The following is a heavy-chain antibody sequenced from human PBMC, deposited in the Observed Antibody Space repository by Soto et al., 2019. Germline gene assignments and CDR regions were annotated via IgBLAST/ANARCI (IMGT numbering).Heavy chain of an antibody. J-gene: IGHJ6*03. CDR1: GYTFTSYG. CDR3: ARDRYCSGGSCYTKGPYYMDV. CDR2: ISAYNGNT. V-gene: IGHV1-18*01. Sequence: ASVKVSCKASGYTFTSYGISWVRQAPGQGLEWMGWISAYNGNTNYAQKLQGRVTMTTDTSTSTAYMELRSLRSDDTAVYYCARDRYCSGGSCYTKGPYYMDVWGKGTTVTVSS. D-gene: IGHD2-15*01.